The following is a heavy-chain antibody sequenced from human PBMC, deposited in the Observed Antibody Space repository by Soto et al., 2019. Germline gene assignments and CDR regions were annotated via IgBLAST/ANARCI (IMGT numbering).Heavy chain of an antibody. D-gene: IGHD3-3*01. J-gene: IGHJ4*02. Sequence: SGPTLVNPTQTLTLTCTFSGFSLSTSGVGVGWIRQPPGKALEWLALIYWDDDKCYSPSLKSRLTITKDTSKNQVVLTMTNMDPVDTATYYCAHRPIPLRFLEWPFGDYFDYWGQGTLVTVSS. CDR2: IYWDDDK. V-gene: IGHV2-5*02. CDR3: AHRPIPLRFLEWPFGDYFDY. CDR1: GFSLSTSGVG.